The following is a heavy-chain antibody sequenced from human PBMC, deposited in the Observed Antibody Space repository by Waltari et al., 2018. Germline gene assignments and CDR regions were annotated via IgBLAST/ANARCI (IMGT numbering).Heavy chain of an antibody. CDR3: ARYGEVPASYFFDH. Sequence: QVQLHQWGAGQLKPSETLSPPCAVSGESFLGYFWSWVRQSPGKGLEWLGSIHYSGSTNYNPTLESRLSLSVDTTKKQFSLKLTSVTAADAALYFCARYGEVPASYFFDHWGQGTLVTVSS. CDR2: IHYSGST. V-gene: IGHV4-34*01. D-gene: IGHD2-21*01. CDR1: GESFLGYF. J-gene: IGHJ4*01.